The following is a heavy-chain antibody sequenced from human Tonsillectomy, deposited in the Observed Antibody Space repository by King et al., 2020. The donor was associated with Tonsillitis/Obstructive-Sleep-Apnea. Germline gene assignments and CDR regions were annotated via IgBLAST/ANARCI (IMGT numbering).Heavy chain of an antibody. CDR2: INHSGST. CDR3: GREDIVPVPVVMGGGFDY. Sequence: VQLQQWGAGLLKPSETLSLTCAVYGGSFSGYYWSWIRQPPGKGLEWIGEINHSGSTNYNPSLRSRVTISVDTSKKQFSLKLSSVTAADTAVNYCGREDIVPVPVVMGGGFDYWGQGTLVTVSS. J-gene: IGHJ4*02. V-gene: IGHV4-34*01. D-gene: IGHD2-2*01. CDR1: GGSFSGYY.